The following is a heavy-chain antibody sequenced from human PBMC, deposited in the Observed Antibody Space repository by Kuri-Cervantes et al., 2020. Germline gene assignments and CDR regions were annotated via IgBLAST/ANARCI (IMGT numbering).Heavy chain of an antibody. V-gene: IGHV1-2*02. Sequence: ASVKVSCKASGYTFTGYYMHWVRQAPGQGLEWMGWINPNSGGTNYAQKFQGRVTMTRDTSISTAYMELSRLRSGDTAVYYCARVGRLGQARGGSWFDPWGQGTLVTVSS. J-gene: IGHJ5*02. CDR3: ARVGRLGQARGGSWFDP. CDR1: GYTFTGYY. CDR2: INPNSGGT. D-gene: IGHD3-10*01.